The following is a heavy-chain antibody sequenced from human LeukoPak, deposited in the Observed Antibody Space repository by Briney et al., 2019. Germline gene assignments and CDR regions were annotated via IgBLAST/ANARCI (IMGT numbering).Heavy chain of an antibody. Sequence: GGSLRLSCAASGFTFSSYAMSWVRQAPGKGLEWVSAISGSGGSTYYADSVKGRFTISRDNSKNTLYLQMNSLRAEDTAVYYCAKDKPPSTLRYFDWLSIPGYWGQGTLVTVSS. CDR1: GFTFSSYA. V-gene: IGHV3-23*01. CDR2: ISGSGGST. CDR3: AKDKPPSTLRYFDWLSIPGY. D-gene: IGHD3-9*01. J-gene: IGHJ4*02.